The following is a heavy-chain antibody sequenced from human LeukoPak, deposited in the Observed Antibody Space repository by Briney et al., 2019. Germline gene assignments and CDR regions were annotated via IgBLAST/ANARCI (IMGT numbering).Heavy chain of an antibody. D-gene: IGHD3-10*01. J-gene: IGHJ4*02. CDR2: ISAYNGNT. V-gene: IGHV1-18*04. Sequence: ASVKVSCKASGYTFTSYGISWVRQAPGQGLEWMGWISAYNGNTNYAQKLQGGVTMPTDTPTSTAYMEPRSLRADAAAVYYWARGGGRGFGEFSPIDYWGQGTLVTVSS. CDR3: ARGGGRGFGEFSPIDY. CDR1: GYTFTSYG.